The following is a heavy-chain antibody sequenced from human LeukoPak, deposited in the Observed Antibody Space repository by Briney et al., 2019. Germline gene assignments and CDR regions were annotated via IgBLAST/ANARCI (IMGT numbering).Heavy chain of an antibody. CDR1: GGSISSSSYY. CDR3: ARRDLSGLLDY. V-gene: IGHV4-61*05. J-gene: IGHJ4*02. CDR2: IYYSGST. Sequence: SETLSLTCTVSGGSISSSSYYWSWIRQPPGKGLEWIGYIYYSGSTNYNPSLKSRVTISVDTSKNQFSLKLSSVTAADTAVYYCARRDLSGLLDYWGQGTLVTVSS. D-gene: IGHD3-10*01.